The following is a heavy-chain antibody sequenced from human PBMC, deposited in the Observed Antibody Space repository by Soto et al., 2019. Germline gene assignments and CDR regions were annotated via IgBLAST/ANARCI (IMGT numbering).Heavy chain of an antibody. V-gene: IGHV1-18*01. CDR1: GYTFTSYG. Sequence: GASVKVSCKASGYTFTSYGISWVRQAPGQGLEWMGWISAYNGNTNYAQKLQGRVTMTTDTSTSTAYMELRSLRSDDTAVYYCARDVGYNWTPISNWFDPWGQGTLVTVSS. J-gene: IGHJ5*02. CDR3: ARDVGYNWTPISNWFDP. CDR2: ISAYNGNT. D-gene: IGHD1-20*01.